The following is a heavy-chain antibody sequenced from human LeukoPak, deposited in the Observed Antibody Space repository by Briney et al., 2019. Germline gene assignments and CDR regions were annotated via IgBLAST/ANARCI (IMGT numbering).Heavy chain of an antibody. D-gene: IGHD2-21*02. CDR2: ISTGGSST. J-gene: IGHJ4*02. CDR3: ARDVWGDRDSYFDS. Sequence: PGGSLRLSCAASGFTFSSYWMHWVRQVPGKGLVWVSRISTGGSSTSYGGSVQGRFTISRDNAKNTLYLQMNSLRAEDPAVYYCARDVWGDRDSYFDSWGQGTLVTVPS. CDR1: GFTFSSYW. V-gene: IGHV3-74*01.